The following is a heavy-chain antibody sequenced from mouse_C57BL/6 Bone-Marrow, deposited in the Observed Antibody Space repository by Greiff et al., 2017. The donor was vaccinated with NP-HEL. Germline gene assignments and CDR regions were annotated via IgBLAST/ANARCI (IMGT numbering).Heavy chain of an antibody. CDR2: INPYNGGT. D-gene: IGHD1-1*01. Sequence: EVQLQQSGPVLVKPGASVKMSCKASGYTFTDYYMNWVKQSHGKSLEWIGVINPYNGGTSYNQKFKGKATFTVDKSSSTAYMELDSLTSEDSAVDYCARSDYGSSYCYWGQGTTLTVSS. CDR1: GYTFTDYY. V-gene: IGHV1-19*01. J-gene: IGHJ2*01. CDR3: ARSDYGSSYCY.